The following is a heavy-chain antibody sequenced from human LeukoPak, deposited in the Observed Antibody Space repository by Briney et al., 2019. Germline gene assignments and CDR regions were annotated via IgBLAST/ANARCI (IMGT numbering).Heavy chain of an antibody. CDR3: ARGGGTYYNFWSPSENWFDP. V-gene: IGHV4-34*01. Sequence: SETLSLTCAVYGGSFSGYYWSWIRQPPGKGLEWIGEINHSGSTNYNPSLKSRVTVSVDTSKNQFSLKLSSVTAADTAVYYCARGGGTYYNFWSPSENWFDPWGQGTLVTVSS. CDR1: GGSFSGYY. J-gene: IGHJ5*02. CDR2: INHSGST. D-gene: IGHD3-3*01.